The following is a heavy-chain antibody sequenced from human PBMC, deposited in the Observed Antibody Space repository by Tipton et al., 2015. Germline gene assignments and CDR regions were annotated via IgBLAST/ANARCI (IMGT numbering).Heavy chain of an antibody. CDR1: GGSISSSSYY. D-gene: IGHD3-9*01. Sequence: GSLRLSCTVSGGSISSSSYYWGWIRQPPGKGLEWIGSIYYSGSTYYTPSLKSRVTISVDTSKNQFSLKLSSVTAADTAVYYCACHDYDLLTRDYQTVDYWGQGTLVTVSS. CDR2: IYYSGST. J-gene: IGHJ4*02. V-gene: IGHV4-39*01. CDR3: ACHDYDLLTRDYQTVDY.